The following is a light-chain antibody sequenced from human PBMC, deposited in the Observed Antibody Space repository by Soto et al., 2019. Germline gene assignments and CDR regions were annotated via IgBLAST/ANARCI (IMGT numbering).Light chain of an antibody. V-gene: IGKV3-20*01. Sequence: EIVVTQSPGTLSLSPGERDTLSCRASQSVSSSYLAWYQQKPGQAPRLLIYGASSRATGIPDRFSGSGSGTDFTLTISRLEPEDFAVYYCQQYGSFFGQGTKVDIK. J-gene: IGKJ2*01. CDR1: QSVSSSY. CDR2: GAS. CDR3: QQYGSF.